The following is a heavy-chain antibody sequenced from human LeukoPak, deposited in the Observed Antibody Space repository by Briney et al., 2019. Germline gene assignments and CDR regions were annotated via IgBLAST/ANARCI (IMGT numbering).Heavy chain of an antibody. CDR3: AKGGRISVLERRAFDI. CDR1: GFNFDIFA. V-gene: IGHV3-23*01. D-gene: IGHD1-1*01. CDR2: ILPNGVT. J-gene: IGHJ3*02. Sequence: PGGSLRLSCVASGFNFDIFAMSWVRQSPGKGLEWVSLILPNGVTYYSDSVTGRFSISRDNSKSTLYVQMNGLRAEDTAIYYCAKGGRISVLERRAFDIRGQGTMVTVSS.